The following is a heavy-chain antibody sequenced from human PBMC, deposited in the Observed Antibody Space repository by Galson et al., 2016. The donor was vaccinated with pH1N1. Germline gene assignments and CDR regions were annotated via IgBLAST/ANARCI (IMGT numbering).Heavy chain of an antibody. CDR2: IYLTGST. D-gene: IGHD5-18*01. CDR1: GYSISVGHY. Sequence: ETLSLTCTVSGYSISVGHYWAWIRQSPGKGLEWIGSIYLTGSTYYNPSLNNRVTMSVDTSKHQFSLKLTSVTAADTAVYYCARRGYTYGEDAFDLWGQGTMVTVS. CDR3: ARRGYTYGEDAFDL. J-gene: IGHJ3*01. V-gene: IGHV4-38-2*02.